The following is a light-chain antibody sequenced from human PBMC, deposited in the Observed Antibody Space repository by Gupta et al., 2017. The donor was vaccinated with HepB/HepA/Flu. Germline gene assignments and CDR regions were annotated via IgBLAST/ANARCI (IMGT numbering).Light chain of an antibody. V-gene: IGKV3-20*01. Sequence: EIVLTQSPGTPSLSPGERATLSCRASQSVSSSYLAWYQQKPGQAPRLLIYGASSRATGIPDRFSGSGSGTDFTLTISRLEPEDFAVYYCQQDGSSPRTFGQGTKVEIK. J-gene: IGKJ1*01. CDR3: QQDGSSPRT. CDR1: QSVSSSY. CDR2: GAS.